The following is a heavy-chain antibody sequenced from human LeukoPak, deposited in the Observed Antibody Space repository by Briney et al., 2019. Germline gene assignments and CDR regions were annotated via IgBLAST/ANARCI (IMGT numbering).Heavy chain of an antibody. D-gene: IGHD1-26*01. J-gene: IGHJ4*02. V-gene: IGHV3-48*03. CDR2: ISSSGSTI. Sequence: GGSLRLSCAASGFTFSRYEMNWVRQAPGKGLEWVSYISSSGSTIYYADSVKGRFISSRDNTKNSLYLQMNSLRAEDTAIYYCPRDLRIVSGSYLDYWGQGTLVTVSP. CDR3: PRDLRIVSGSYLDY. CDR1: GFTFSRYE.